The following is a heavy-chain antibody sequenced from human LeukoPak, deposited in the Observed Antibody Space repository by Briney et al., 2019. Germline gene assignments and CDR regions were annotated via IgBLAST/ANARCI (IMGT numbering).Heavy chain of an antibody. J-gene: IGHJ6*02. Sequence: GGSLRLSCAASGFTFSSYAMSWVRQAPGKGLEWVSGISWNSGSIGYADSVKGRFTISRDNAKNSLYLQMNSLRAEDTALYYCAKGSATFYYYYGMDVWGQGTTVTVSS. CDR3: AKGSATFYYYYGMDV. CDR1: GFTFSSYA. CDR2: ISWNSGSI. V-gene: IGHV3-9*01. D-gene: IGHD2-15*01.